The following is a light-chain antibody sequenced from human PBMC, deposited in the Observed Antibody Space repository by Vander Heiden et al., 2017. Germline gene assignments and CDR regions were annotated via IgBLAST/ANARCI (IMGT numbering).Light chain of an antibody. Sequence: SSALTQPPPVSVSPGQTASITCTGDKLGSKYACWYQQKPGQSPVLVIDQDSKRPSGIPERFSGSNSGNTATLTISGTQAMDEADYYCQAWDSSTVVFGGGTKLTVL. CDR1: KLGSKY. J-gene: IGLJ2*01. V-gene: IGLV3-1*01. CDR3: QAWDSSTVV. CDR2: QDS.